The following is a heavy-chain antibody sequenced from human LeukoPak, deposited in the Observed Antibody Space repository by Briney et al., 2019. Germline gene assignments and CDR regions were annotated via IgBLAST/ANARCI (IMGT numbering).Heavy chain of an antibody. V-gene: IGHV4-39*01. D-gene: IGHD2-2*01. J-gene: IGHJ4*02. CDR2: IYYTGSA. CDR1: GGSFSGGKDF. CDR3: ARRGITYSTSFFEY. Sequence: SETLSLTCAVSGGSFSGGKDFWGWIRQPPGKGLEWIGNIYYTGSAYYNPSLKSRVTISADTSNNEFSLNLRSVTAADTAVYYCARRGITYSTSFFEYWGQGKLVTVSS.